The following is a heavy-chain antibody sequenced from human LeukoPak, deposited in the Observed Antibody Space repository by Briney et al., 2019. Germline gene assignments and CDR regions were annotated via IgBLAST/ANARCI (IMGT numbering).Heavy chain of an antibody. Sequence: GGSLRLSCAASGFTFSSYSMNWVRQAPGKGLEWVSSISSSSSYIYYADSVKGRFTISRDNAKNSLYLQMNSLRAKDTAVYYCARGGLTAAGTDYWGQGTLVTVSS. J-gene: IGHJ4*02. CDR3: ARGGLTAAGTDY. V-gene: IGHV3-21*01. D-gene: IGHD6-13*01. CDR2: ISSSSSYI. CDR1: GFTFSSYS.